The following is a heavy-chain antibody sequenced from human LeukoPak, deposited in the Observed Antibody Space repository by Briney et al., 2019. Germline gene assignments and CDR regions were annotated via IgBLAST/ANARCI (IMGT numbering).Heavy chain of an antibody. CDR1: GGTFSSYA. Sequence: ASVKVSCKASGGTFSSYAISWVRQAPGQGLEWMGGIIPIFGTANYAQKFQGRVTMTTDTSTSTAYMELRSLRSDDTAVYYCAWSRYYVPFYYMDVWGKGTTVTVSS. CDR2: IIPIFGTA. V-gene: IGHV1-69*05. CDR3: AWSRYYVPFYYMDV. D-gene: IGHD3-3*01. J-gene: IGHJ6*03.